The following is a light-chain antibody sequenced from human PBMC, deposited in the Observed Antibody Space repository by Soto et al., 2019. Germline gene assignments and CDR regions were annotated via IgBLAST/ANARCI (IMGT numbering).Light chain of an antibody. CDR1: SSDVGGYNY. CDR3: SSYTRSSTRV. V-gene: IGLV2-14*01. Sequence: QSALTQPASVSGSPGQSITISCTGTSSDVGGYNYVSWYQQHPGKAPKVMIYEVSKRPSGVSNRFSGSKSGNTASLTISGLQAEDEADYYCSSYTRSSTRVFGTGTKLTVL. J-gene: IGLJ1*01. CDR2: EVS.